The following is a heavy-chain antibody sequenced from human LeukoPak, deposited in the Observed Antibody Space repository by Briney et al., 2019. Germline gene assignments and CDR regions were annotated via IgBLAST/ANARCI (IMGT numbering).Heavy chain of an antibody. Sequence: GGSLRLSCAASGFTFSSYAMSWVRQAPGKGLEWVSGISGSGGSTYYADSVKGRFTISRDNSKNTLYLQMNSLRAEDTAVYYCAKGPALGGGFDYWGQGTLVTVSS. J-gene: IGHJ4*02. CDR1: GFTFSSYA. CDR3: AKGPALGGGFDY. D-gene: IGHD3-16*01. CDR2: ISGSGGST. V-gene: IGHV3-23*01.